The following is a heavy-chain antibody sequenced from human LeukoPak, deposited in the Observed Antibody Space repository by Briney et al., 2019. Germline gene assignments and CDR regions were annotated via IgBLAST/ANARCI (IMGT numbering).Heavy chain of an antibody. Sequence: PSETLSLTCTVSGGSINSNTFYGAWVRQPPGKGLEWIGNIYYSGSTDYNPSLKSRVTISVDTSKNQFSLRLNSLTAADPAVYFCVRQYYGSGQSTPRQSAFWGPGTLVTGFS. CDR2: IYYSGST. CDR1: GGSINSNTFY. J-gene: IGHJ4*02. CDR3: VRQYYGSGQSTPRQSAF. D-gene: IGHD3-10*01. V-gene: IGHV4-39*01.